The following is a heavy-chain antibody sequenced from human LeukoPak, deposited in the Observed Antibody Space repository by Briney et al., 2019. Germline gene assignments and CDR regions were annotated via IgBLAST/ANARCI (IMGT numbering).Heavy chain of an antibody. CDR3: ARVRSGYYDAFDI. Sequence: GRSLRLSCAASGFTFSSYGMHWVRQAPGQGLEWMGIINPSGGSTSYAQKFQGRVTMTRDTPTSTVYMEVSSLRSEDTAVYYCARVRSGYYDAFDIWGQGTMVTVSS. D-gene: IGHD3-3*01. V-gene: IGHV1-46*01. CDR2: INPSGGST. J-gene: IGHJ3*02. CDR1: GFTFSSYG.